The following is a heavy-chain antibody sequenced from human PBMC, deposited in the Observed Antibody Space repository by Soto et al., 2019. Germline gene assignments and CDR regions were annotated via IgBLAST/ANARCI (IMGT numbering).Heavy chain of an antibody. J-gene: IGHJ6*02. V-gene: IGHV1-69*13. CDR2: IIPIFGTA. CDR1: GGTFSSYA. CDR3: ASSPGYCSGGSCYGSYYYGMDV. D-gene: IGHD2-15*01. Sequence: SVKVSCKASGGTFSSYAISWVRQAPGQGLEWMGGIIPIFGTANYAQKFQGRVTITADESTSTAYMELSSLRSEDTAVYYCASSPGYCSGGSCYGSYYYGMDVWGQGTTVTVSS.